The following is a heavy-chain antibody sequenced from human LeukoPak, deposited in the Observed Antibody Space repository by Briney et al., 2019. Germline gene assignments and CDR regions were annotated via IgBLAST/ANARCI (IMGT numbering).Heavy chain of an antibody. V-gene: IGHV3-23*01. CDR2: ISGSGTGT. J-gene: IGHJ4*02. Sequence: GGSLRLSCAASGCTFSSSAMSWVRQAPGKGLYWVSAISGSGTGTYYADSVKGRFTISRDNSKNTLYLQMTSPRAEDTAVYYCAKEGGTGTRFDYWGQGTLVTVSS. D-gene: IGHD1-7*01. CDR3: AKEGGTGTRFDY. CDR1: GCTFSSSA.